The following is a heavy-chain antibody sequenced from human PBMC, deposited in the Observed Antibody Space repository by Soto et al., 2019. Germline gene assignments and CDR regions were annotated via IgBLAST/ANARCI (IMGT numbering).Heavy chain of an antibody. J-gene: IGHJ5*02. CDR3: ARDLRDSSGYYSTNWSDP. CDR1: GYTFTSYG. Sequence: ASVKVSCKASGYTFTSYGISWVRQAPGQGLEWMGWISAYNGNTNYAQKLQGRVTMTTDTSTSTAYMELRSLRSDDTAVYYRARDLRDSSGYYSTNWSDPWGQGTLVTLSS. D-gene: IGHD3-22*01. CDR2: ISAYNGNT. V-gene: IGHV1-18*01.